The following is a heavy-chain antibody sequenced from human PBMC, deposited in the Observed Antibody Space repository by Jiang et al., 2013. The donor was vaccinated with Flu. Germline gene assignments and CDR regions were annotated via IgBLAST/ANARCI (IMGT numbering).Heavy chain of an antibody. J-gene: IGHJ6*02. Sequence: PGGSLRLSCAASGFTFSSYWMHWVRQAPGKGLVWVSRINSDGSSTSYADSVKGRFTISRDNAKNTLYLQMNSLRAEDTAVYYCARDRKYSSGNPIANGMDVWGQGTTVTVSS. D-gene: IGHD6-19*01. CDR2: INSDGSST. CDR3: ARDRKYSSGNPIANGMDV. CDR1: GFTFSSYW. V-gene: IGHV3-74*01.